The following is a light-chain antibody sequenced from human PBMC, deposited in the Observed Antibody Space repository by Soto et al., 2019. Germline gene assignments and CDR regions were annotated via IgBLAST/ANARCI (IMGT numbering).Light chain of an antibody. CDR3: QLYNSPPWT. V-gene: IGKV1-5*03. CDR2: KAS. Sequence: DIQMTQSPSTLSASVGDRVTITCRASQRISSWLAWYQQRPGKVPRLLIYKASTLESGVPSRCSGSGSGTEFTRTISSLQTDDFATYYCQLYNSPPWTFGQGTKVEIK. J-gene: IGKJ1*01. CDR1: QRISSW.